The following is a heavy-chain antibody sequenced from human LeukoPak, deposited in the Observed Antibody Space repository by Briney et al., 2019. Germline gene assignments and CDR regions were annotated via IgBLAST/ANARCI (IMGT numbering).Heavy chain of an antibody. CDR2: IKQDGSEK. V-gene: IGHV3-7*03. Sequence: GGSLRLSCAASGFTFSSYWMSWVRQAPGKGLEWVANIKQDGSEKYYVDSVKGRFTISRDNAKNSLYLQMNSLRAEDTALYYCARAIGQYYFDYWGQGTLVTVSS. CDR3: ARAIGQYYFDY. CDR1: GFTFSSYW. J-gene: IGHJ4*02.